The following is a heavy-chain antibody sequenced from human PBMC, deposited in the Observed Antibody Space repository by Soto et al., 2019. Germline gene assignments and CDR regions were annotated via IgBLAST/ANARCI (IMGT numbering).Heavy chain of an antibody. CDR3: ATYYGSGVALDV. D-gene: IGHD3-10*01. V-gene: IGHV1-46*01. CDR2: FKPTGGGST. Sequence: QVQLVQSGAEVKKPGDSVKLSCKPSGYTFSGYYVHLVRQAPGQGLEWLGVFKPTGGGSTSYSQRFQGRGTVTSDTSTSTAYMDLGTLRFADTAVCFCATYYGSGVALDVWGQGNRVTVSS. CDR1: GYTFSGYY. J-gene: IGHJ6*02.